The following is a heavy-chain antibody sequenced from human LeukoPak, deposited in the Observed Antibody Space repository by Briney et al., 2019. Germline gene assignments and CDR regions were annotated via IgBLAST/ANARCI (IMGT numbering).Heavy chain of an antibody. D-gene: IGHD4-17*01. Sequence: GGSLRLSCAASGFTVSSNYMNWVRQAPGKGLEWVAAISYDGSNKWHADSVKGRFTISRDNSKHTLYLQMNSLRAEDTALYYCARGGYWGDYVFDFWGPGTLVTVSS. J-gene: IGHJ4*02. CDR3: ARGGYWGDYVFDF. V-gene: IGHV3-30*03. CDR1: GFTVSSNY. CDR2: ISYDGSNK.